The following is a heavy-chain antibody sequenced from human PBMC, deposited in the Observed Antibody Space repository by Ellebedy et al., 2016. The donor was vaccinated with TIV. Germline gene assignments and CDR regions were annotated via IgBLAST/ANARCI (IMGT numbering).Heavy chain of an antibody. D-gene: IGHD1-26*01. CDR2: INPSGGST. V-gene: IGHV1-46*01. Sequence: ASVKVSXXASGYTFTSYYMHWVRQAPGQGLEWMGIINPSGGSTSYAQKFQGWVTMTRDTSISTAYMELSRLRSDDTAVYYCARDVGRSFDYWGQGTLVTVSS. CDR3: ARDVGRSFDY. J-gene: IGHJ4*02. CDR1: GYTFTSYY.